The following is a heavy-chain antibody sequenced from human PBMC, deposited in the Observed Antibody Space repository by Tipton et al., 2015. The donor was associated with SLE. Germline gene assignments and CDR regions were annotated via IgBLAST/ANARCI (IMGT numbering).Heavy chain of an antibody. J-gene: IGHJ4*02. CDR1: GYSFTSYW. CDR3: ARGIGEYSTFDY. Sequence: QLVQSGAEVKKPGESLRISCKGSGYSFTSYWISWVRQMPGKGLEWMGRIDPSDSYTNYSPSFQGHVTISADKSISTAYPQWSSLKASDTAMYYCARGIGEYSTFDYWGQGTLVTVSS. D-gene: IGHD3-10*01. V-gene: IGHV5-10-1*01. CDR2: IDPSDSYT.